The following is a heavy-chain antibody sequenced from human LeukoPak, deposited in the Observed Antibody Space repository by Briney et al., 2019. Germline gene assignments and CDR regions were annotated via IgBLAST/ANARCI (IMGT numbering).Heavy chain of an antibody. V-gene: IGHV1-2*02. J-gene: IGHJ5*02. CDR3: ARDQWKYQLLFHGDWLDP. Sequence: ASVKVSCKASGYTFTGYYMHWVRQAPGQGLEWMGWINPNSGGTNYAQKFQGRVTMTRDTSISTAYMELSRLRSDDTAVYYCARDQWKYQLLFHGDWLDPWGQGTLVTVSS. D-gene: IGHD2-2*01. CDR1: GYTFTGYY. CDR2: INPNSGGT.